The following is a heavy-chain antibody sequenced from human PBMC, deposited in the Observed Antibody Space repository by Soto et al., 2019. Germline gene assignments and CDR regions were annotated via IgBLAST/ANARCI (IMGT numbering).Heavy chain of an antibody. CDR1: GFTFSSYA. D-gene: IGHD6-13*01. CDR2: ISYDGSNK. J-gene: IGHJ4*02. CDR3: ARDLIHLGSRWYVPGFDY. V-gene: IGHV3-30-3*01. Sequence: QVQLVESGGGVVQPGRSLRLSCAASGFTFSSYAMHWVRQAPGKGLEWVAVISYDGSNKYYADSVKGRFTISRDNSKNTLYLQMNSLRAEDTAVYYCARDLIHLGSRWYVPGFDYWGQGTLVTVSS.